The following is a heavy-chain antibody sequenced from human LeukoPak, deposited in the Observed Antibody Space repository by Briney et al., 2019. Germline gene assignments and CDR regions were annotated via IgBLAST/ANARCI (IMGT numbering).Heavy chain of an antibody. V-gene: IGHV1-2*02. CDR2: INPNSGGT. CDR1: GYTFTDYY. J-gene: IGHJ6*02. CDR3: ARDRSSSNYYYYGVDV. D-gene: IGHD6-6*01. Sequence: ASVKVSCKASGYTFTDYYIHWVRQAPGQGLEWMGWINPNSGGTNFAQQLQGRVTMTRDTSISTAYMELSNLRSDDTAVYYCARDRSSSNYYYYGVDVWGQGTTVTVSS.